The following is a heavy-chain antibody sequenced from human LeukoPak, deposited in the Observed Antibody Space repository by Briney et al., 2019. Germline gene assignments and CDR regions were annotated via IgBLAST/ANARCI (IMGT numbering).Heavy chain of an antibody. Sequence: PSETLSLTCTVSGGSISSSSYYWGWIRQPPGKGLEWIGSIYYSGSTYYNPSLKSRVTISVDTSKNQFSLKLSSVTAADTAVYYCATPGTSYDSSKVDYWGQGTLVTVSS. J-gene: IGHJ4*02. CDR3: ATPGTSYDSSKVDY. CDR2: IYYSGST. D-gene: IGHD3-22*01. CDR1: GGSISSSSYY. V-gene: IGHV4-39*07.